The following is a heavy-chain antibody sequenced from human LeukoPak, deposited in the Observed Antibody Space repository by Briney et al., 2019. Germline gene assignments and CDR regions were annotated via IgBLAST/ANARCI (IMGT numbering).Heavy chain of an antibody. J-gene: IGHJ5*02. Sequence: PSETLSLTCAVYGGSFSGYYWSWIRQPPGKGLEWIGEINHSGSTNYNPSLKSRVTISVDTSKNQFSLKLSSVTAADTAVYYCARRDTYYDFWSGYGYNWFDPWGQGTLVTVSS. D-gene: IGHD3-3*01. V-gene: IGHV4-34*01. CDR1: GGSFSGYY. CDR2: INHSGST. CDR3: ARRDTYYDFWSGYGYNWFDP.